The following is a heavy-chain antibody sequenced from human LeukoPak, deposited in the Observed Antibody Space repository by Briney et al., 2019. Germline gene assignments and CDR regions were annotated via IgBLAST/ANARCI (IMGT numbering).Heavy chain of an antibody. CDR1: GLTFSNYA. Sequence: PGGSLRLSCSASGLTFSNYAINWVRQPPGKGLEYVSAISTNGGITYYADSVKGRFTISRDNSKDTLYLQMSSLRAEDTAVYYCVRSDFWGQGTLVTVSS. CDR2: ISTNGGIT. V-gene: IGHV3-64D*09. CDR3: VRSDF. J-gene: IGHJ4*02. D-gene: IGHD4-17*01.